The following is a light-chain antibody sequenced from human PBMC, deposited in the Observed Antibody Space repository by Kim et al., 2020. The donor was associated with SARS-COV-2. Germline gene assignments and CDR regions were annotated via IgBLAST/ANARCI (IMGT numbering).Light chain of an antibody. V-gene: IGKV1-39*01. J-gene: IGKJ3*01. CDR3: QQSYSTPFT. CDR2: AAS. CDR1: QSISSY. Sequence: ASVGDRVTITCRSSQSISSYLNWYQQKPGKAPKLLIYAASSLQSGVPSRFSGSGSGTDFTLTISSLQPEDFATYYCQQSYSTPFTFGPGTKVDIK.